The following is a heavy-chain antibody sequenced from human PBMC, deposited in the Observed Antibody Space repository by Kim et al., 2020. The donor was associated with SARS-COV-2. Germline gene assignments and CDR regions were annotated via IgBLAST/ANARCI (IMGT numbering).Heavy chain of an antibody. V-gene: IGHV1-3*01. CDR1: GYTFTSYA. Sequence: ASVKVSCKASGYTFTSYAMHWVRQAPGQRLEWMGWINAGDGKTKYSQKFQGRVTITRDTSASTAYMELSSLRSEDTAVYYCARLYYYDSTPDYWGQGTLVTVSP. D-gene: IGHD3-22*01. CDR3: ARLYYYDSTPDY. CDR2: INAGDGKT. J-gene: IGHJ4*02.